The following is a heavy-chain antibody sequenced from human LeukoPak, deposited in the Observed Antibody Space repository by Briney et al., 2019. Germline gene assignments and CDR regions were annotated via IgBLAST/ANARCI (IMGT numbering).Heavy chain of an antibody. CDR3: SRDGNFAFDY. Sequence: PGGSLRLSCTGSRFTFGDYAMSWVRQAPGKGLGWVGFVRSKAYGGTTEYAASVQGRFTISRDDSKSIAYLQMNSLKTEDTAVYYCSRDGNFAFDYWGQGTLVTVSS. CDR2: VRSKAYGGTT. CDR1: RFTFGDYA. V-gene: IGHV3-49*04. J-gene: IGHJ4*02. D-gene: IGHD1-7*01.